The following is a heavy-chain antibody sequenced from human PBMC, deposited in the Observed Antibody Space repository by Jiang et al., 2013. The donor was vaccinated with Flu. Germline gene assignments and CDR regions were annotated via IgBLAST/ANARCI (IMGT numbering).Heavy chain of an antibody. V-gene: IGHV4-59*01. CDR1: GGSISNYY. CDR2: IHSSGST. J-gene: IGHJ4*02. CDR3: ARSPGYYFDY. D-gene: IGHD1-14*01. Sequence: PGLVKPSETLSLTCTVSGGSISNYYWSWIRQPPGKGLEWIGYIHSSGSTVYNPSLNSRVTISVDTSKNQVSLKLSSVTAADTAVYYCARSPGYYFDYWGQGNLVTVSS.